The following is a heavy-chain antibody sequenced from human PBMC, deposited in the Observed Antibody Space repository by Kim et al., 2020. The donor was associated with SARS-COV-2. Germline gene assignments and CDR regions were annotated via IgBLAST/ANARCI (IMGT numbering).Heavy chain of an antibody. CDR3: ARESFGSGKYAFDM. V-gene: IGHV4-30-4*01. CDR1: GGPVSSGDDY. D-gene: IGHD3-10*01. Sequence: SETLSLTCTVSGGPVSSGDDYWSWIRQPPGKGMEWIGYIFYSGITYYNPSLKSRVIISVDTSKNQFSLKLNSVTAADTAVYYCARESFGSGKYAFDMWGQRTLITFSS. J-gene: IGHJ3*02. CDR2: IFYSGIT.